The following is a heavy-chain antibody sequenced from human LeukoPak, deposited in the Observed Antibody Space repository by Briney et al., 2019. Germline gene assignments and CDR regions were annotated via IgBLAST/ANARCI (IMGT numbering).Heavy chain of an antibody. J-gene: IGHJ4*02. CDR3: AKDGGLWVSAHWGDS. V-gene: IGHV3-23*01. CDR1: GSTFSSYT. D-gene: IGHD7-27*01. CDR2: ITTSDGNT. Sequence: GGSLRLSCAASGSTFSSYTMSWVRQAPGKGLEWVSTITTSDGNTYYADSVKGRFTVFRDNSKNTLYLQMNSLRAEDTAVYYCAKDGGLWVSAHWGDSWGRGTLVTVSS.